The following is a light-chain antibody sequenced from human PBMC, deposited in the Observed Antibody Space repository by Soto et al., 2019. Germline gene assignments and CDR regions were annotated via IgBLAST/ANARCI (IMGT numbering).Light chain of an antibody. CDR1: QSVSDF. V-gene: IGKV3-11*01. CDR3: QQRNNWPPRIT. J-gene: IGKJ5*01. Sequence: EIVLTQSPDTLSLSPGERAILSCRASQSVSDFLAWYQQKPGQAPRLLIYDASKRATGIPARFSASGPGTDVTLTISSLAPEDFALYYCQQRNNWPPRITFGRGTRLEIK. CDR2: DAS.